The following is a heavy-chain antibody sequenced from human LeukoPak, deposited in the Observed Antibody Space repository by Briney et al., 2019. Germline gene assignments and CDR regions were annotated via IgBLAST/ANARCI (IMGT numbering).Heavy chain of an antibody. CDR1: GFTLSSYN. Sequence: GGSLRLSCAASGFTLSSYNMNWVRQAPGKGLEWVSGISTRGGGIYYADSVKGRFTISRDNSKNTLYLQMKSLRAEDTAVYYCAKDGFDYYDSSGYYYFDYWGQGTLVTVSS. CDR2: ISTRGGGI. D-gene: IGHD3-22*01. CDR3: AKDGFDYYDSSGYYYFDY. J-gene: IGHJ4*02. V-gene: IGHV3-23*01.